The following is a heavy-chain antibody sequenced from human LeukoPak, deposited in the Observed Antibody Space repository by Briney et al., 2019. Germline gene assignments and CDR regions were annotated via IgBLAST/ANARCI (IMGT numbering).Heavy chain of an antibody. D-gene: IGHD3-10*01. CDR2: VIPSSGAT. CDR1: GYTFTSKY. CDR3: AREIGSGSFFDY. J-gene: IGHJ4*02. Sequence: ASVKVSCKASGYTFTSKYMHWLRQAPGQGPEWMGWVIPSSGATNYAQKFQGRVTMTRDTSISTAYMELSSLRSDDTAVYYCAREIGSGSFFDYWGQGTLVTVSS. V-gene: IGHV1-2*02.